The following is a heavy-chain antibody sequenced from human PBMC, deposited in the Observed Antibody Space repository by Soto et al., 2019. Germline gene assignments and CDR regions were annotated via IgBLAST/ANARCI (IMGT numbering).Heavy chain of an antibody. J-gene: IGHJ4*02. CDR3: AIPRSSGVFDY. CDR1: GFTFSSYG. D-gene: IGHD2-15*01. Sequence: QVQLVESGGGVVQPGRSLRLSCAASGFTFSSYGMHWVRQAPGKGLEWVAVISYDGSNKYYADSVKGRFTISRDNSKNTVYLQMNSLRAEDTTVYYCAIPRSSGVFDYWGQGTLVTVSS. V-gene: IGHV3-30*03. CDR2: ISYDGSNK.